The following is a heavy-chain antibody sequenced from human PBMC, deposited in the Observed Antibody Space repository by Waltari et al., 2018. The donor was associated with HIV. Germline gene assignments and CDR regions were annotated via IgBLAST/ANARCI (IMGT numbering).Heavy chain of an antibody. CDR1: EFTFSTYA. J-gene: IGHJ4*02. D-gene: IGHD2-8*01. V-gene: IGHV3-23*01. Sequence: EVQLLESGGGLVQPGESLRLSCAGSEFTFSTYALNWVRRAPGMGLVWVASISGSGGCTYYADSVKGRFTSSRDNCKDSLSLNRNNLRAEDTSVYYCARGFDTNDGSPEYWGQGTLVTVSS. CDR2: ISGSGGCT. CDR3: ARGFDTNDGSPEY.